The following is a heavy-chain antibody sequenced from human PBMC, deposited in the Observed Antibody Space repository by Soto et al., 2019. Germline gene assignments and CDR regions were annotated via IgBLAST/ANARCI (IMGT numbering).Heavy chain of an antibody. D-gene: IGHD3-10*01. V-gene: IGHV4-34*01. J-gene: IGHJ5*02. CDR3: ARGGIIMVRGRHWFDP. CDR1: GGSFSGYY. Sequence: ETLSLTCAVYGGSFSGYYWSWIRQPPGKGLEWIGEINHSGSSNYNPSLKSRVTISVDTSKNQFSLKLSSVTAADTAVYYCARGGIIMVRGRHWFDPWGQGTLVTVSS. CDR2: INHSGSS.